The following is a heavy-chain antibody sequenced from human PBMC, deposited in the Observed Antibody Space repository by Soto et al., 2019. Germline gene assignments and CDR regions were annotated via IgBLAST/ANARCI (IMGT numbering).Heavy chain of an antibody. CDR1: GGSFIGYY. Sequence: TSATLCLTCAVCGGSFIGYYWSWIRQPPGKGLEWIGEINHSGSTNYNPSLKSRVTISVDTSKNQFSLKLSSVTAADTAVYYCARKRNSENYGPPRNWFDPWGQGTLVTVSS. J-gene: IGHJ5*02. V-gene: IGHV4-34*01. CDR3: ARKRNSENYGPPRNWFDP. D-gene: IGHD1-26*01. CDR2: INHSGST.